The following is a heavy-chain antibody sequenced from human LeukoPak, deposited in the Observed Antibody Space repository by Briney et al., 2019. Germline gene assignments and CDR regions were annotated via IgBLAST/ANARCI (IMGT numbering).Heavy chain of an antibody. V-gene: IGHV3-7*01. CDR2: INQDGSEK. D-gene: IGHD4-17*01. CDR1: GFTFSSYW. CDR3: ARHTVTTYPYYYYYYGMDV. J-gene: IGHJ6*02. Sequence: GGSLRLSCAASGFTFSSYWMSWVRQAPGKGLEWVANINQDGSEKYYVDSVKGRFTISRDNAKNSLYLQMNSLRAEDTAAYYCARHTVTTYPYYYYYYGMDVWGQGTTVTVSS.